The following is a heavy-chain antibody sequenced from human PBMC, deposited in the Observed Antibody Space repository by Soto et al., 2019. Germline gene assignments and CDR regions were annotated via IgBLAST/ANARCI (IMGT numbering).Heavy chain of an antibody. CDR3: ARDYRKQRPWRYFDY. J-gene: IGHJ4*02. Sequence: EVQLVESGGGLVQPGGSLRLSCAASGFTFSSYSMNWVRQAPGKGLEWVSYISSSSSTIYYADSAKGRFTISRDNAKNSLYLQMNSLRAEDTAVYYCARDYRKQRPWRYFDYWGQGTLVTVSS. V-gene: IGHV3-48*01. D-gene: IGHD6-25*01. CDR1: GFTFSSYS. CDR2: ISSSSSTI.